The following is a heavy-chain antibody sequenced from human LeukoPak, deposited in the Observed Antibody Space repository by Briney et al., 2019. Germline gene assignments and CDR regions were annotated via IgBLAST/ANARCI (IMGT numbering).Heavy chain of an antibody. J-gene: IGHJ5*02. V-gene: IGHV4-59*11. Sequence: NPSETLSLTCTVSGRSISSHYWSWIRHPPGKGLEWIGGIYYSGSTKFNPSLNSRVTISVDTSKNELSLKLSSVTAADTAVYYCARLSNNWFDPWGQGTLVTVSS. CDR1: GRSISSHY. CDR3: ARLSNNWFDP. CDR2: IYYSGST.